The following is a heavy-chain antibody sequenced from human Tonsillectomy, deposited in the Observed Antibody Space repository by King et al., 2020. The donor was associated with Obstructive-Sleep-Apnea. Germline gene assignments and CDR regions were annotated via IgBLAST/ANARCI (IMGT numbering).Heavy chain of an antibody. J-gene: IGHJ1*01. D-gene: IGHD5-24*01. V-gene: IGHV4-61*01. Sequence: VQLQESGPGLVKPSETLSLTCTVSGGSVSSTSFYWSWIRQSPGQGLEWIGYIYNSGSTDYNPSLKRRTTISIDTSRNKFSLKLNSVTAADTAVYYCARESRWLQSFWGPGTLVTVSS. CDR3: ARESRWLQSF. CDR2: IYNSGST. CDR1: GGSVSSTSFY.